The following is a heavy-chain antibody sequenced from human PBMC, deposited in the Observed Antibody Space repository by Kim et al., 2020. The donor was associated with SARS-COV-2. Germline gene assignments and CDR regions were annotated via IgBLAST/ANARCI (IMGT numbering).Heavy chain of an antibody. Sequence: GESLKISCKGSGYSFSSYWIGWVRQMPGKGLEWMGIIYPGDSDTRYSPSVQGQVTISADKSISTAYLQWSSLKASDTAMYYCARRTYYNDSNGYYSDGNDVFEVWGQGTVVSVSS. D-gene: IGHD3-22*01. CDR3: ARRTYYNDSNGYYSDGNDVFEV. CDR2: IYPGDSDT. CDR1: GYSFSSYW. J-gene: IGHJ3*01. V-gene: IGHV5-51*01.